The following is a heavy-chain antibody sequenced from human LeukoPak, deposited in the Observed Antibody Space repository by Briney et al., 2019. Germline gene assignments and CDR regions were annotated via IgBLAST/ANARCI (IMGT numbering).Heavy chain of an antibody. D-gene: IGHD1-26*01. Sequence: ASVKVSCKASGYTFTSYDINWVRQATGQGLEGMGWMNPNSGNTGYAQKFQGRVTMTRNTSISTVYMELSSLRSEDTAVYYCRLWRTELQSDQWGQGTLVTVSS. CDR3: RLWRTELQSDQ. J-gene: IGHJ4*02. CDR2: MNPNSGNT. V-gene: IGHV1-8*01. CDR1: GYTFTSYD.